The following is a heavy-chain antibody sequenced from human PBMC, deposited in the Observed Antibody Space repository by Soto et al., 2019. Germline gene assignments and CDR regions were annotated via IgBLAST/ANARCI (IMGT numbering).Heavy chain of an antibody. CDR1: GYSFTSYW. Sequence: GESLKISCKGSGYSFTSYWISWVRQMPGKGLXGMXXIXXSXSXXXYXXSFQGHVTIAADKSISTAYLQWSSLKASDTAMYYCARLGDSSGYPPRWGQGTLVTVS. CDR3: ARLGDSSGYPPR. V-gene: IGHV5-10-1*01. CDR2: IXXSXSXX. J-gene: IGHJ4*02. D-gene: IGHD3-22*01.